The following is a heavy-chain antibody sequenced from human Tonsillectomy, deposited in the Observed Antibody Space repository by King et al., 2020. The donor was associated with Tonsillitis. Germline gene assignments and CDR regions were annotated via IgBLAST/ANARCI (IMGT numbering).Heavy chain of an antibody. CDR3: AKSESIAGYAFDI. Sequence: SSGLYWGWIRQPPGKGLEWIGSIYHSGSTYHNSSLKSRVTISVDTSKNQFSLKLNSVTASDAALYYCAKSESIAGYAFDIWGQGTMVTVSS. D-gene: IGHD1-14*01. CDR2: IYHSGST. J-gene: IGHJ3*02. V-gene: IGHV4-38-2*01. CDR1: SSGLY.